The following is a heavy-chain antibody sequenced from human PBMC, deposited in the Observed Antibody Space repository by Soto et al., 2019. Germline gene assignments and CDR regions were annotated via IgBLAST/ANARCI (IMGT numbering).Heavy chain of an antibody. D-gene: IGHD3-16*01. V-gene: IGHV5-51*01. CDR2: IYPGDSDT. Sequence: GESLKISCKGSGYSFTSYWIGWVRQMPGKGLEWMGIIYPGDSDTRYSPSFQGQVTISADKSISTADLQGSSLEASDPAMYYCGSTGRSIDYPTPVYYAMHVWGKGTTVTASS. CDR3: GSTGRSIDYPTPVYYAMHV. CDR1: GYSFTSYW. J-gene: IGHJ6*04.